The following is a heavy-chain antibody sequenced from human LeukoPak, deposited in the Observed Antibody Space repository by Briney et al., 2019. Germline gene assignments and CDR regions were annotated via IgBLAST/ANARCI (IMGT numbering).Heavy chain of an antibody. CDR2: IIPIFGTA. V-gene: IGHV1-69*13. J-gene: IGHJ4*02. CDR3: ARVFTNGDYYFDY. CDR1: GGTFSSYA. Sequence: SVKVSCKASGGTFSSYAISWVRQAPGQGLEWMGGIIPIFGTANYAQKFQGRVTITADESTSTAYMELSGLRSEDTAVYYCARVFTNGDYYFDYWGQGTLVTVSS. D-gene: IGHD4-17*01.